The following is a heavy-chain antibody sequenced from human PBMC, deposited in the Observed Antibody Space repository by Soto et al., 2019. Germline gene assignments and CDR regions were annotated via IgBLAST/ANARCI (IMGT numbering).Heavy chain of an antibody. V-gene: IGHV1-69*13. Sequence: GASVKVSCKASGGTFSSYAISWARQAPGQGLEWMGGIIPIFGTANYAQKFQGRVTITADESTSTAYMELSSLRSEDTAVYYCARDLWGSSWHGGMDVWGQGTTVTVSS. CDR1: GGTFSSYA. D-gene: IGHD6-13*01. J-gene: IGHJ6*02. CDR2: IIPIFGTA. CDR3: ARDLWGSSWHGGMDV.